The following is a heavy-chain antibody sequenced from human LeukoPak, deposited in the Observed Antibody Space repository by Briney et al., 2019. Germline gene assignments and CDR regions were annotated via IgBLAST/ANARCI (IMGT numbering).Heavy chain of an antibody. D-gene: IGHD2-15*01. Sequence: GGSLRLSCAASGFSFRSYAMTWVRQAPGRRLEWVSAISGPGDYIYYADSVKARFSTFRDNSKNTLYLQMNSLRAEDTALYYCVKNLMNGSACYDHWGQGARVTVSS. CDR3: VKNLMNGSACYDH. CDR2: ISGPGDYI. J-gene: IGHJ5*02. CDR1: GFSFRSYA. V-gene: IGHV3-23*01.